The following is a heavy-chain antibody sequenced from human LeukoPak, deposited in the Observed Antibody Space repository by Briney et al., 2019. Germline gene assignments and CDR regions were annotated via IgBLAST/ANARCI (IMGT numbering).Heavy chain of an antibody. CDR3: AKVAGRAFGAVIASRARYYMDV. D-gene: IGHD3-16*02. Sequence: GGSLRLSCAASGITFNSYGMSWVRQAPGKGLECVSGISGSGDRTYYADSVKGRFTISRDNSKSTLYLHMNSLRAEDTALYYCAKVAGRAFGAVIASRARYYMDVWGKGTTVTVSS. J-gene: IGHJ6*03. CDR2: ISGSGDRT. CDR1: GITFNSYG. V-gene: IGHV3-23*01.